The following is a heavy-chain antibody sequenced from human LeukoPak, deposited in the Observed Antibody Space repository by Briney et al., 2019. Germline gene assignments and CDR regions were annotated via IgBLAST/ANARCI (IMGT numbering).Heavy chain of an antibody. CDR3: ARAVGNFGTVNYFDY. Sequence: SQTLSLTCAISGDSVSSNSAAWNWIRQSPSRGLEWLGRTYYRSKWYDDYAVSVKSRITINPDTSKKQFSQQFNSVTPEDTAVYYCARAVGNFGTVNYFDYWDQGALVTVSS. D-gene: IGHD1-1*01. J-gene: IGHJ4*02. V-gene: IGHV6-1*01. CDR1: GDSVSSNSAA. CDR2: TYYRSKWYD.